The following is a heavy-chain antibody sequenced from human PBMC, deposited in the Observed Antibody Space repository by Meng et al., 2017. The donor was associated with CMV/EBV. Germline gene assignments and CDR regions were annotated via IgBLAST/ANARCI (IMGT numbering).Heavy chain of an antibody. V-gene: IGHV4-39*07. CDR2: IYYSGST. CDR3: ARANLYYDFWSGKRLYYYGMDV. Sequence: ESLKISCTVSGGSISSSSYYWGWIRQPPGKGLEWIGSIYYSGSTYYNPSLKSRVTISVDTSKNQFSLKLSSVTAADTAVYYCARANLYYDFWSGKRLYYYGMDVWGQGTTVTVSS. D-gene: IGHD3-3*01. CDR1: GGSISSSSYY. J-gene: IGHJ6*02.